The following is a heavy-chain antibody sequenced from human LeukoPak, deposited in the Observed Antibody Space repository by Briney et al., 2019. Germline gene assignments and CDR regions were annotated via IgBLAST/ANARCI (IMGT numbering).Heavy chain of an antibody. CDR1: GFTFSSYA. Sequence: GGSLRLSCAASGFTFSSYAMNWVRQAPGKGLEWVSVIGGSGDYTYYADSVKGRFTISRDNSKHTLYLQMNSLRAEDTAVYYCARYSGGGNFDYWGQGTLVTVSS. CDR3: ARYSGGGNFDY. D-gene: IGHD2-21*01. V-gene: IGHV3-23*01. J-gene: IGHJ4*02. CDR2: IGGSGDYT.